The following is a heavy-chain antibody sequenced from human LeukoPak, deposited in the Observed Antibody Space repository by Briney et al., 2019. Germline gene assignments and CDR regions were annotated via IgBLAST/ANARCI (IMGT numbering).Heavy chain of an antibody. CDR2: IYPGDSDT. J-gene: IGHJ4*02. Sequence: GESLKISFKGSGYSFTRYWIGWVRQMPGKGLEWMGIIYPGDSDTRYSPSFQGQVTMSTDKSISTAYLQWSSLKASDTAMYYCARVWYYGSGSYGHNVDYWGPGTLVTVSS. D-gene: IGHD3-10*01. CDR1: GYSFTRYW. V-gene: IGHV5-51*01. CDR3: ARVWYYGSGSYGHNVDY.